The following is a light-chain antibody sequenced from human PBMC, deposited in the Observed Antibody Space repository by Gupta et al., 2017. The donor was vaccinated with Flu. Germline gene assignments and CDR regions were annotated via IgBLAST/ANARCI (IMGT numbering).Light chain of an antibody. J-gene: IGKJ1*01. CDR3: QQYDSTPWT. CDR2: WAS. CDR1: QSGLYSSNNKNY. Sequence: DIVMTQSPDSLAVSLGERATINCKSSQSGLYSSNNKNYLAWYQQKPGQPPKLLIYWASTRESGAPDRFSGSGSGTDFTLTISSLQAEDVAVYYCQQYDSTPWTFGQGTKVEIK. V-gene: IGKV4-1*01.